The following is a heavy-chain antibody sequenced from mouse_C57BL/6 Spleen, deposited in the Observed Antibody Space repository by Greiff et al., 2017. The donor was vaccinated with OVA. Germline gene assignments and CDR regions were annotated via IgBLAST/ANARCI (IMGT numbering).Heavy chain of an antibody. J-gene: IGHJ2*01. D-gene: IGHD1-1*01. CDR1: GYTFTSYW. CDR3: ARDGGYYYGSSYDFDY. CDR2: IDPSDSET. Sequence: VQLQQPGAELVRPGSSVKLSCKASGYTFTSYWMHWVKQRPIQGLEWIGNIDPSDSETHYNQKFKDKATLTVDKSSSTAYMQLSSLTSEDAAVYYCARDGGYYYGSSYDFDYWGQGTTLTVSS. V-gene: IGHV1-52*01.